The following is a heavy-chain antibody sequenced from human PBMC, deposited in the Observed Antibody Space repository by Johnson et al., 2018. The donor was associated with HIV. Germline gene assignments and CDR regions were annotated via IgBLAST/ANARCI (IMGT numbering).Heavy chain of an antibody. CDR1: GFTVSSNY. CDR2: IFSGGTT. CDR3: TTDFTYYDILTGYYAFDI. V-gene: IGHV3-66*01. D-gene: IGHD3-9*01. Sequence: VQLVESGGGLVQPGGSLRLSCAASGFTVSSNYMSWVRQAPGKGLDWVSVIFSGGTTYYADSVNGRFTISRDNSKNTLYLQMNSLKTEDTAVYYCTTDFTYYDILTGYYAFDIWGQGTMVTVSS. J-gene: IGHJ3*02.